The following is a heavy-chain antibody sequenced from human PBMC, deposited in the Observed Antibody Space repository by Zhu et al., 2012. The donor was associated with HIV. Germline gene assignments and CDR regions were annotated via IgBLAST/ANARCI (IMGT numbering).Heavy chain of an antibody. D-gene: IGHD3-22*01. CDR1: GGSISSSSYY. Sequence: QVQLHESGPGLVKPSETLSLTCTVSGGSISSSSYYWGWIRQPPGKGLEWIGSIYYSGSTYYNSSLKSRVTISIDTSKNQFSLKLSSVTAADTAVYFCARLPSDSSAYYRAPLYYFDYWGQGTLVTVSS. V-gene: IGHV4-39*07. J-gene: IGHJ4*02. CDR2: IYYSGST. CDR3: ARLPSDSSAYYRAPLYYFDY.